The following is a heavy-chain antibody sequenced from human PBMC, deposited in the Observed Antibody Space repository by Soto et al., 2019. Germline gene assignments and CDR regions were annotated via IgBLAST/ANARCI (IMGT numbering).Heavy chain of an antibody. CDR2: IYPGDSDT. Sequence: PGESLKISCKGSGYSFTSYWIGWVRQMPGKGLEWMGIIYPGDSDTRYSPSFQGQVTISADKSISTAYLQWSSLKASDTAMYYCARQNYSTGMVYAIQHYYYYYGLDGRGQGTTVTVSS. J-gene: IGHJ6*02. D-gene: IGHD2-8*01. V-gene: IGHV5-51*01. CDR1: GYSFTSYW. CDR3: ARQNYSTGMVYAIQHYYYYYGLDG.